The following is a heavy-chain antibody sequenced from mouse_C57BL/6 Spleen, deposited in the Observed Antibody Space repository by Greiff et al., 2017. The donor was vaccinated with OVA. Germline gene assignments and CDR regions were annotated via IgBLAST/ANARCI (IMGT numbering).Heavy chain of an antibody. D-gene: IGHD2-12*01. CDR1: GFTFKDYY. J-gene: IGHJ4*01. CDR2: IDPADGET. CDR3: AKGRRPAMDY. V-gene: IGHV14-2*02. Sequence: VMLVESGAALVKPGASVKLSCTASGFTFKDYYLHWVKQRPAPGLEWLGRIDPADGETKYAPKLQGKATITADTSSNTAYLQLSSLTSEDTAGYYCAKGRRPAMDYWGQGTSVTVSS.